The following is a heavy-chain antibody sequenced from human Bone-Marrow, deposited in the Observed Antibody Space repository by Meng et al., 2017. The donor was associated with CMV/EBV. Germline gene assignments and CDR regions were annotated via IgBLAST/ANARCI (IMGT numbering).Heavy chain of an antibody. CDR2: ISSSGSTI. Sequence: GESLKISCASSGFTFSDYYMSWIRQAPGTGLEWVSYISSSGSTIYYADSVKGRFTISRDNAKNSLYLQMNSLRAEDTAVYYCARDKSYSLGPGDSSGYYWGQGTLVTVSS. J-gene: IGHJ4*02. CDR1: GFTFSDYY. CDR3: ARDKSYSLGPGDSSGYY. V-gene: IGHV3-11*01. D-gene: IGHD3-22*01.